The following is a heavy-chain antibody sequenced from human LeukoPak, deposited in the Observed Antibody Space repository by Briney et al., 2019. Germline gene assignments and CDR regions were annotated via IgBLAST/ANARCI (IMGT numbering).Heavy chain of an antibody. CDR2: INPNSGGT. J-gene: IGHJ4*02. CDR1: GYTFTGYY. CDR3: AREPGRVAGDLFDY. D-gene: IGHD6-19*01. V-gene: IGHV1-2*02. Sequence: GASVKVSCKASGYTFTGYYMHWVRQAPGQGLEWMGWINPNSGGTNYAQKFQGRVTMTRDTSISTAYMELSRLRSDDTAVYYCAREPGRVAGDLFDYWGQGTLVTVSS.